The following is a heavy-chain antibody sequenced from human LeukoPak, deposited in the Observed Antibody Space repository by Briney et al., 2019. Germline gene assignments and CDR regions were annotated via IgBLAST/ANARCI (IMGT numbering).Heavy chain of an antibody. CDR2: LWYDGSNQ. V-gene: IGHV3-33*01. D-gene: IGHD6-13*01. CDR3: ARDGAAAGLGNVFDI. J-gene: IGHJ3*02. CDR1: GFTFSSYG. Sequence: GRSLRLSCAASGFTFSSYGMHWVRQAPGKGREWVAVLWYDGSNQYYADSVKGRFTISRDNSKNTLYLQMNSLRAEDTAVYYCARDGAAAGLGNVFDIWGQGTKVTVPS.